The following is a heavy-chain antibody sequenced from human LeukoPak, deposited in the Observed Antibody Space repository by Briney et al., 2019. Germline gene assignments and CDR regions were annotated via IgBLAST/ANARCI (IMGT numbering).Heavy chain of an antibody. CDR2: ISASGST. J-gene: IGHJ5*02. CDR3: ARGIHYGDYGGGWYWFDP. D-gene: IGHD4-17*01. V-gene: IGHV4-61*02. CDR1: GGSINSGSYY. Sequence: PSETLSLTCTVSGGSINSGSYYWSWIRQPAGKGLEWIGRISASGSTNYNPSLKSRVTISVDTSKNQFSLKLSSVTAADTAVYYCARGIHYGDYGGGWYWFDPWGQGTLVTVSS.